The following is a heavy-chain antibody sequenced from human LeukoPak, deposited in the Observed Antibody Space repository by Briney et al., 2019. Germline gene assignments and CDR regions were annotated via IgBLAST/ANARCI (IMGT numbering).Heavy chain of an antibody. CDR2: MCGSAGCT. J-gene: IGHJ5*02. V-gene: IGHV3-23*01. CDR1: GFTFSSYT. Sequence: GGSLRLSCAASGFTFSSYTMNWVRQAPGKGLQWVASMCGSAGCTFYADSVQGRFTISRDNSKDTLYLHMNSLRAEDTAIYYCARDRPNYHESNGHYYNRDGDHWGQGTLVTVSS. CDR3: ARDRPNYHESNGHYYNRDGDH. D-gene: IGHD3-22*01.